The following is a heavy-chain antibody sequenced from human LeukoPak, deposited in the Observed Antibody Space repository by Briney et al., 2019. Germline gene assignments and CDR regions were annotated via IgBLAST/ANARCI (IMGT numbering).Heavy chain of an antibody. CDR1: GYTLTELS. CDR2: FDPEGGET. V-gene: IGHV1-24*01. D-gene: IGHD3-22*01. CDR3: ATDLTCSYDSSGYYYY. Sequence: ASVKVSCKVSGYTLTELSMHWVRQAPGKGLEWMGGFDPEGGETIYAQKFQGRVTMTEDTSTDTAYMELSSLRSEDTAVYYCATDLTCSYDSSGYYYYWGQGTLVTASS. J-gene: IGHJ4*02.